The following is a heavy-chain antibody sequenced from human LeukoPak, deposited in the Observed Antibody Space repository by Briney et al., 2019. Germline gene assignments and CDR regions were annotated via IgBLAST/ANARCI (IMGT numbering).Heavy chain of an antibody. CDR2: INHSGST. CDR3: ARGSWYFDL. CDR1: GGSFSGYF. V-gene: IGHV4-34*01. Sequence: PSETLSLTCAVYGGSFSGYFWSWIRQPPGKGLEWIGEINHSGSTNYNPSLKSRVTISVDTSKNQFSLKLSSVTAADTAVYYGARGSWYFDLWGRGTLVTVSS. J-gene: IGHJ2*01.